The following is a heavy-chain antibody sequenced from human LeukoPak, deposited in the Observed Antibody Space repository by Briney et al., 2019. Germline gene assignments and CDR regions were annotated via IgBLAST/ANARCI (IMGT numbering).Heavy chain of an antibody. CDR3: ARDDSSGYYYRVLGY. V-gene: IGHV3-21*01. D-gene: IGHD3-22*01. CDR2: ISSSSNYI. Sequence: PGGSLRLSCAASGFTFSTYTMNWVRQAPGKGLEWVSSISSSSNYIYYADSVKGRFTISRDNAKNSLYLQMNSLRAEDTAVYYCARDDSSGYYYRVLGYWGQGTLVTVSS. J-gene: IGHJ4*02. CDR1: GFTFSTYT.